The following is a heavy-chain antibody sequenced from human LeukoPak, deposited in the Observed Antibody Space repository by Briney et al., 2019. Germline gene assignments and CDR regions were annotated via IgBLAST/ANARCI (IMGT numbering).Heavy chain of an antibody. D-gene: IGHD1-26*01. V-gene: IGHV1-18*01. J-gene: IGHJ4*02. CDR1: GYTFTNYG. CDR3: ARDYYSGSYYGDY. CDR2: ISAYNANT. Sequence: GASVTVSCTASGYTFTNYGITWVRQAPGQGLEWMGWISAYNANTNYAQNLQGRVTMTTDTSTSTAYMELRSLRSDDTAVYFCARDYYSGSYYGDYWGQGTLVTVSS.